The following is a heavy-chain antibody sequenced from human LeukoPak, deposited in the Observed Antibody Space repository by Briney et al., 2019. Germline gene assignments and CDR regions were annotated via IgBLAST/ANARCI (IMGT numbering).Heavy chain of an antibody. CDR1: GGSIGTYY. CDR2: VYTTGST. CDR3: AREGDS. J-gene: IGHJ5*01. Sequence: PSETLSLTCSVSGGSIGTYYWSWIRQPAGKRLEWIGRVYTTGSTKYNPSFKSRVTMSLDTSKNQFSLNLNSVTAADTAVYYCAREGDSWGQGTLVTVSS. V-gene: IGHV4-4*07.